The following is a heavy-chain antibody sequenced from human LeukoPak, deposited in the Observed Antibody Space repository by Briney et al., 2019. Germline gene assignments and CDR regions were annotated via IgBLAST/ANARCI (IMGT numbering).Heavy chain of an antibody. D-gene: IGHD3-22*01. CDR1: GGSFSGYY. CDR3: ARARLTYYYDSSGRNFDY. V-gene: IGHV4-34*01. Sequence: SETLSLTCAVYGGSFSGYYWSWIRQPPGKGLEWIGEINHSGSTNYNPSLKSRVTISVDTSKNQFSLKLSSVTAADTAVYYCARARLTYYYDSSGRNFDYWGQGTLVTVSS. J-gene: IGHJ4*02. CDR2: INHSGST.